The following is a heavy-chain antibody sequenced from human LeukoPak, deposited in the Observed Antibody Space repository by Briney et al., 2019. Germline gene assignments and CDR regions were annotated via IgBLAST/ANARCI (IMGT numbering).Heavy chain of an antibody. V-gene: IGHV1-18*01. CDR2: ISAYNGNT. D-gene: IGHD6-6*01. CDR1: GYTFTSYG. CDR3: ATGYYSSSSRYYYYGMDV. J-gene: IGHJ6*02. Sequence: ASVKVSCKASGYTFTSYGISWVRQAPGQGLEWMGWISAYNGNTNYAQKLQGRVTMTTDTSTSTAYMELRSLRSGDTAVYYCATGYYSSSSRYYYYGMDVWGQGTTVTVSS.